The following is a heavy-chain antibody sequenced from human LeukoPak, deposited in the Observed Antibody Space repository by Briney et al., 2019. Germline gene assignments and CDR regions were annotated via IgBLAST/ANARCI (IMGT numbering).Heavy chain of an antibody. J-gene: IGHJ3*02. CDR2: IKQDGSEK. CDR1: GFTFSSYW. V-gene: IGHV3-7*01. Sequence: GGSLRLSCAASGFTFSSYWMSWVRQAPGKGLEWVANIKQDGSEKYYVDSVKGRFTISRDNAKNSLYLQMNSLRAEDTAVYYCARGALPAGDAFDIWGQGTMVTVSS. CDR3: ARGALPAGDAFDI.